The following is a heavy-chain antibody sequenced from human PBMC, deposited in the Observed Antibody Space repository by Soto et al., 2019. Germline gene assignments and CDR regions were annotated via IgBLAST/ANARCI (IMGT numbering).Heavy chain of an antibody. V-gene: IGHV3-33*01. CDR3: ARAGGTTVTGLWHFDS. Sequence: GGSLRLSCEASGFTFNTYSMTGVRQPPGKGLERLAAIWYDGTQKYYADSVKGRFIISRDNSKKTLYLEMNSLRAEDTAVYYCARAGGTTVTGLWHFDSWGQGTLVTVSS. J-gene: IGHJ4*02. D-gene: IGHD4-17*01. CDR1: GFTFNTYS. CDR2: IWYDGTQK.